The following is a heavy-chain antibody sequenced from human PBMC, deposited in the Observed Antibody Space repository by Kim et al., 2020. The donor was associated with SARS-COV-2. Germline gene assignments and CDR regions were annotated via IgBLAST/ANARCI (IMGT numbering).Heavy chain of an antibody. J-gene: IGHJ3*02. CDR2: FDPEDGET. CDR3: ATGFYCSSTSCSTRSNAFDI. CDR1: GYTLTELS. D-gene: IGHD2-2*01. V-gene: IGHV1-24*01. Sequence: ASVKVSCKVSGYTLTELSMHWVRQAPGKGLEWMGGFDPEDGETIYAQKFQGRVTMTEDTSTDTAYMELSSLRSEDTAVYYCATGFYCSSTSCSTRSNAFDIWGQGTMVTVSS.